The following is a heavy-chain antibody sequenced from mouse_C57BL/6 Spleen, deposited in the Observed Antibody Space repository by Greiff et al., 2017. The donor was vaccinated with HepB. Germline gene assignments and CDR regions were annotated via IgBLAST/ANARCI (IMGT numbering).Heavy chain of an antibody. Sequence: EVQVVESGGGLVKPGGSLKLSCAASGFTFSSYAMSWVRQTPEKRLEWVATISDGGSYTYYPDNVKGRFTISRDNAKNNLYLQMSHLKSEDAAMYYWARDGNGYYAGFAYWGQGTLVTVSA. CDR2: ISDGGSYT. CDR1: GFTFSSYA. J-gene: IGHJ3*01. D-gene: IGHD2-3*01. CDR3: ARDGNGYYAGFAY. V-gene: IGHV5-4*01.